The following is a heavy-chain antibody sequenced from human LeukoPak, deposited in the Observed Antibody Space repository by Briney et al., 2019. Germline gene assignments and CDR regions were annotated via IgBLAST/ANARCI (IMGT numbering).Heavy chain of an antibody. CDR1: GGSISSYY. CDR3: AGVVVVAATAFDI. Sequence: SETLSLTCTVSGGSISSYYWSWIRQPPGKGLEWIGYMYYSGSTNYNPSLKSRVTISVDTSKNQLYLKLSSVTAADTAVYYCAGVVVVAATAFDIWGQGTMVTVSS. V-gene: IGHV4-59*03. CDR2: MYYSGST. D-gene: IGHD2-15*01. J-gene: IGHJ3*02.